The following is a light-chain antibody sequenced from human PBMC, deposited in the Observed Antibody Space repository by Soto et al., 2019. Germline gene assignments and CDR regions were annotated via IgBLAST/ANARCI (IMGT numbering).Light chain of an antibody. CDR2: EVS. CDR3: SSFAGSPVV. CDR1: SSDVGGYNF. V-gene: IGLV2-8*01. Sequence: QSALTQPASVSGSPGQSVTISCTGTSSDVGGYNFVSWYRQHPGKVPKLILYEVSKRPSGVPDRFSGSRSGNTASLTVSGLQAEDEADYYCSSFAGSPVVFGGGTKLTVL. J-gene: IGLJ2*01.